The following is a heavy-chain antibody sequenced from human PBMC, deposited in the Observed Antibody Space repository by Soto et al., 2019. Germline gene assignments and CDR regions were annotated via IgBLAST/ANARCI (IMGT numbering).Heavy chain of an antibody. V-gene: IGHV1-69*02. CDR3: ARLGGNSGYDPDY. CDR1: GGSFSSYT. J-gene: IGHJ4*02. D-gene: IGHD5-12*01. Sequence: SVKVSCKASGGSFSSYTISWVRQAPGQGLEWMGRIIPILGIANYAQKFQGRVTITADKSTSTAYMELSSLRSEDTAVYYCARLGGNSGYDPDYWGQGTLVTVSS. CDR2: IIPILGIA.